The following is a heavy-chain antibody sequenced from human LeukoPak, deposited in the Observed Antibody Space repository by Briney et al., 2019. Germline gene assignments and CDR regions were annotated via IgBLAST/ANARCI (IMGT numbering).Heavy chain of an antibody. V-gene: IGHV4-4*07. D-gene: IGHD3-22*01. CDR3: ARGGNYYDSSSYYYFDY. Sequence: SETLSLTCTVSGGSISSYYWSWVRQPAGKGLEWIGRVYASGTTFYNPSLKSRVTMLVDTSKNQFSLKLNSVTAADTAVYYCARGGNYYDSSSYYYFDYWGQGTLVTVSP. J-gene: IGHJ4*02. CDR1: GGSISSYY. CDR2: VYASGTT.